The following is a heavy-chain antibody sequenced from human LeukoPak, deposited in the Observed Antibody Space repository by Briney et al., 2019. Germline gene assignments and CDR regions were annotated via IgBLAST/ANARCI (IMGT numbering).Heavy chain of an antibody. Sequence: SETLSLTCTVSGGSISSSSYYWGWIRQPPGKGLEWIGSIYYSGSTYYNPSLKSRVTISVDTSKNQFSLKLSSVTAADTAVYYCARPSYYYGSGSERNLGFDPWGQGTLVTVSS. V-gene: IGHV4-39*07. CDR3: ARPSYYYGSGSERNLGFDP. CDR1: GGSISSSSYY. D-gene: IGHD3-10*01. J-gene: IGHJ5*02. CDR2: IYYSGST.